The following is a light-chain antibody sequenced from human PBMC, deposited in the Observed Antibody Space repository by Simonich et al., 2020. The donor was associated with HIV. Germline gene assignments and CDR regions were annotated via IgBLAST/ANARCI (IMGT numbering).Light chain of an antibody. V-gene: IGKV3-15*01. CDR3: HQYNKWPPGFT. CDR1: QSVSSH. J-gene: IGKJ3*01. Sequence: EIVMTQSPATLSVSPGESATLSCRASQSVSSHLAWYPQKPGQSPRLLIYDASNRAACIPARFSGSGSGTEFTLTISSMQSEDLAVYYCHQYNKWPPGFTFGPGTKVDIK. CDR2: DAS.